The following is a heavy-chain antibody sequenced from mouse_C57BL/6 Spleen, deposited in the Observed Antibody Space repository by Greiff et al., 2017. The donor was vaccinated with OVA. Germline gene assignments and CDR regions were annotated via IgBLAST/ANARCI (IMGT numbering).Heavy chain of an antibody. CDR1: GYTFTSYG. V-gene: IGHV1-81*01. J-gene: IGHJ4*01. CDR3: ARGAITTVPNYYAMDY. Sequence: VQLQQSGAELARPGASVKLSCKASGYTFTSYGISWVKQRTGQGLEWIGEIYPRSGNTNYNEKFKGKATLTADKSSSTAYMELRSLTSEDSAVYFCARGAITTVPNYYAMDYWGQGTSVTVSS. CDR2: IYPRSGNT. D-gene: IGHD1-1*01.